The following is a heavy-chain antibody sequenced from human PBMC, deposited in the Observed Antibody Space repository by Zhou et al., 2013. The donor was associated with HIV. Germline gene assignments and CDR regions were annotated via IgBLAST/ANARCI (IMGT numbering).Heavy chain of an antibody. CDR3: ARHPFTGYSHYYFDY. CDR1: GDSINSNSYY. Sequence: QVQLQESGPGLVKPSETLSLTCNVSGDSINSNSYYWGWVRQPPGKGLEWVGSVFYSGSTFYNPSLKSRATVSVDTSKNQFSLELSSVTAADTAMYYCARHPFTGYSHYYFDYWGQGTLVTVSS. CDR2: VFYSGST. J-gene: IGHJ4*02. V-gene: IGHV4-39*07. D-gene: IGHD3-9*01.